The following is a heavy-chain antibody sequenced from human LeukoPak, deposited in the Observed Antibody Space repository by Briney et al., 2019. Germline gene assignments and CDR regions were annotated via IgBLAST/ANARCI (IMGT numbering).Heavy chain of an antibody. J-gene: IGHJ4*02. Sequence: ASVKVSCKASGYTFTAYYMYWVRQAPGQGLECMGRINPNSGGTNYAQKFQGRVTMTRDTSFSTAYMELSRLTYDDTAVYYCARDQGSSGWSDFDYWGQGTLVTVSS. CDR3: ARDQGSSGWSDFDY. CDR2: INPNSGGT. V-gene: IGHV1-2*06. D-gene: IGHD6-19*01. CDR1: GYTFTAYY.